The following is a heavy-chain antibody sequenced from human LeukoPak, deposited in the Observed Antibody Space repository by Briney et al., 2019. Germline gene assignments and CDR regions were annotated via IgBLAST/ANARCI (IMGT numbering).Heavy chain of an antibody. D-gene: IGHD5-18*01. CDR3: ARAAQLQQYYFDY. V-gene: IGHV5-51*01. Sequence: GESLKISCQSSGYNFTPYWIVWVRQMPGKGLEWMGITFAGYSYTIYSPSFQGQVTISVDKSISTAYLQWSSLKASDTAMYYCARAAQLQQYYFDYWGQGTLVTVSS. CDR2: TFAGYSYT. CDR1: GYNFTPYW. J-gene: IGHJ4*02.